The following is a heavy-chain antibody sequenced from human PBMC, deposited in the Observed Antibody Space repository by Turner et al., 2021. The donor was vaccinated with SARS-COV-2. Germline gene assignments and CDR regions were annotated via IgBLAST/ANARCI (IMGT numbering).Heavy chain of an antibody. J-gene: IGHJ4*02. D-gene: IGHD6-13*01. CDR1: GPPVSSYE. Sequence: EVQLLEPGVGLVQPAASLSVSCASSGPPVSSYEMNWVRQAPGKGLEWVSYISSSASTIYYADSEKGRFTIARDNAKNSLYLQMNRLSAEDAALYCCARVYSSSSGKGVDYWGQGTLVTVSS. CDR3: ARVYSSSSGKGVDY. CDR2: ISSSASTI. V-gene: IGHV3-48*03.